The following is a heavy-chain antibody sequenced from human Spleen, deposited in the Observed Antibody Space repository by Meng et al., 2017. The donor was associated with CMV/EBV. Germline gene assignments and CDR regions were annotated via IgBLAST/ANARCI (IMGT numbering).Heavy chain of an antibody. CDR1: GYTFTNYD. Sequence: CKASGYTFTNYDFNWVRQATGQGLEWMGWMNPSTGATGYAQKFQGRVTMTGDTSISTAYMELSSLRSEDTAVYYCARVGSYGLFDYWGQGTLVTVSS. CDR3: ARVGSYGLFDY. V-gene: IGHV1-8*01. CDR2: MNPSTGAT. J-gene: IGHJ4*02. D-gene: IGHD5-18*01.